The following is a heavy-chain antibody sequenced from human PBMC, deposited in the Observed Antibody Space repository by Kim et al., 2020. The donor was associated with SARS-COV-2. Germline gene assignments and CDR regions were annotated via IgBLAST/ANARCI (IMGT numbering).Heavy chain of an antibody. Sequence: SVKVSCKASGGTFSSYAISWVRQAPGQGLEWMGRIIPILGIANYAQKFQGRVTITADKSTSTAYMELSSLRSEDTAAYYCARGAAAGYNWFDPWGQGTLVTVSS. V-gene: IGHV1-69*04. CDR2: IIPILGIA. CDR1: GGTFSSYA. J-gene: IGHJ5*02. CDR3: ARGAAAGYNWFDP. D-gene: IGHD6-13*01.